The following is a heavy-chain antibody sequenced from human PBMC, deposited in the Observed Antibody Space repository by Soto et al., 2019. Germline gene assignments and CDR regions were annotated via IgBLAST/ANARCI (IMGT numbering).Heavy chain of an antibody. Sequence: SETLSLTCTVSGGSTTSASHYWGWIRQPPGKGLEWIGGIYYSGSTYYNPSLKSRVTISVDRSKNQFSLKLSSVTAADTAVYYCARGPPFGYWGQGTLVTVSS. CDR1: GGSTTSASHY. CDR2: IYYSGST. CDR3: ARGPPFGY. V-gene: IGHV4-39*07. J-gene: IGHJ4*02. D-gene: IGHD3-10*01.